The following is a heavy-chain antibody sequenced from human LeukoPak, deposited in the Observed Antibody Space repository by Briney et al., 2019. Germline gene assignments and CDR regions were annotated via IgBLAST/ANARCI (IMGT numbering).Heavy chain of an antibody. CDR2: IYSGGST. V-gene: IGHV3-53*01. CDR3: ARDQFAFGLFDY. Sequence: GGSLRLSCAASGFTVSSNYXSWVXXAPGKXXEWVSVIYSGGSTYYADSMKGRFTISRHSSKNTLYLQMNSLRAEDTAVYYCARDQFAFGLFDYWGQGTLVTVSS. CDR1: GFTVSSNY. J-gene: IGHJ4*02. D-gene: IGHD3/OR15-3a*01.